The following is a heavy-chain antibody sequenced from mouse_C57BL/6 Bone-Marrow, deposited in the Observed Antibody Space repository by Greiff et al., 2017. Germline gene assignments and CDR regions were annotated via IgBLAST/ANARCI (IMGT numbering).Heavy chain of an antibody. Sequence: QVQLKESGAELMKPGASVKLSCKATGYTFTGYWIEWVKQRPGHGLEWIGEILPGSGSTNYNEKFKGKATFTADTSSNTAYMQLSSLTTEDSAIYYCARGSYSNYFAWFAYWGQGTLVTVSA. CDR2: ILPGSGST. J-gene: IGHJ3*01. CDR1: GYTFTGYW. CDR3: ARGSYSNYFAWFAY. D-gene: IGHD2-5*01. V-gene: IGHV1-9*01.